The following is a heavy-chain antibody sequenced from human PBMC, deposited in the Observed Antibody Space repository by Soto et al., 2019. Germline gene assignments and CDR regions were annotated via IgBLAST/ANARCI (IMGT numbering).Heavy chain of an antibody. Sequence: LRLSCASSGFTFSTYTMNWVRQAPGKGLEWVSSINGRGNYIYYADSVNGRFTISKDNAKNSLYLQMDRLRAEDTALYYCVREDGIVGANSAFDYWGLGALVTVSS. V-gene: IGHV3-21*01. D-gene: IGHD1-26*01. CDR1: GFTFSTYT. CDR3: VREDGIVGANSAFDY. CDR2: INGRGNYI. J-gene: IGHJ4*02.